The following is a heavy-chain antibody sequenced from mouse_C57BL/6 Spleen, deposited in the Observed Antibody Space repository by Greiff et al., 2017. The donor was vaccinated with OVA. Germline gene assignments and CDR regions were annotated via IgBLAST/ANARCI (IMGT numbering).Heavy chain of an antibody. V-gene: IGHV1-26*01. CDR3: ARSGYYYGSSWYFDV. CDR2: INPNNGGT. J-gene: IGHJ1*03. D-gene: IGHD1-1*01. Sequence: EVQLQQSGPELVKPGASVKISCKASGYTFTDYYMNWVKQSHGKSLEWIGDINPNNGGTSYNQKFKGKATLTVDKSSSTAYMELRSLTSEDSAVYYCARSGYYYGSSWYFDVWGTGTTVTVSS. CDR1: GYTFTDYY.